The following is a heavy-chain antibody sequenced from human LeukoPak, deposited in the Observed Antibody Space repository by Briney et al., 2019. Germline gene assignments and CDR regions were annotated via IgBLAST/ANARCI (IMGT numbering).Heavy chain of an antibody. J-gene: IGHJ4*02. CDR2: INWNGGST. D-gene: IGHD5-12*01. Sequence: PGGSLRLSCAASGFTFDDYGMSWVRQAPGKGLEWVSGINWNGGSTGYADSVKGRFTISRDNAKNSLYLQMNSLRAEDTAVYYCARDAGNSGYDLFDYWGQGTLVTVSS. CDR1: GFTFDDYG. CDR3: ARDAGNSGYDLFDY. V-gene: IGHV3-20*04.